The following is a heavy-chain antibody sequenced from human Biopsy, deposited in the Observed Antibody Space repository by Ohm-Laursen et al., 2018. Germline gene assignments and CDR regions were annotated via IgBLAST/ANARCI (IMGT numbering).Heavy chain of an antibody. CDR3: ARRGWGSGSSPFDY. V-gene: IGHV3-30*03. D-gene: IGHD3-10*01. J-gene: IGHJ4*02. CDR2: ISSDGTKG. CDR1: GFGVNTYG. Sequence: RSLRLSCAASGFGVNTYGMHWVRQGPGKGLEWVSVISSDGTKGLYADSVKGRFTISRDNSKNTLYLQMISLRPEDTAVYYCARRGWGSGSSPFDYWGQGTLVTVSS.